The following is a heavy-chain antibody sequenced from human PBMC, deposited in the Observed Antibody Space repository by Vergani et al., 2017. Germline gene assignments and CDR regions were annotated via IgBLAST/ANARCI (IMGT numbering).Heavy chain of an antibody. CDR3: ARNSTVELLVKLGGIDP. D-gene: IGHD4-23*01. Sequence: QLQLQESGPGLVKPSATLSLTCSVSGASIRSSNYYWGWIRQPPGKGLEWIASIYYSGSTYYNPSLKIRVTISVDTSKNQFSLKLSSVTAADTAVYFCARNSTVELLVKLGGIDPWGQGILVTVSS. CDR1: GASIRSSNYY. V-gene: IGHV4-39*01. CDR2: IYYSGST. J-gene: IGHJ5*02.